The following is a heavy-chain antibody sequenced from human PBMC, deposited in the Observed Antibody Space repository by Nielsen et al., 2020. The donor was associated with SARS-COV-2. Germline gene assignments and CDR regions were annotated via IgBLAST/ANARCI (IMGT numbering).Heavy chain of an antibody. CDR1: GGTFTTYT. J-gene: IGHJ4*02. CDR2: IIPIFGTA. Sequence: SVKVSCKASGGTFTTYTINWVRQAPGQGLEWMGGIIPIFGTANYAQNFQGRVTITADESTSTAYMELSSLRSEDTAVYYCARGGYNIYDFDYWGRGTLVTVSS. CDR3: ARGGYNIYDFDY. V-gene: IGHV1-69*13. D-gene: IGHD5-24*01.